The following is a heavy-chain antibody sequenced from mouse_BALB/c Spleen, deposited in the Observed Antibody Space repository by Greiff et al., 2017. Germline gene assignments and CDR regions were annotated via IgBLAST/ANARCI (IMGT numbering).Heavy chain of an antibody. CDR2: INPYNDGT. Sequence: EVQLQESGPELVKPGALVKMSCKASGYTFTSYVMHWVKQKPGQGLEWIGYINPYNDGTKYNEKFKGKATLTSDKSSSTAYMELSSLTSEDSAVYYCARESSYYAMDYWGQGTSVTVSS. D-gene: IGHD1-3*01. CDR3: ARESSYYAMDY. J-gene: IGHJ4*01. CDR1: GYTFTSYV. V-gene: IGHV1-14*01.